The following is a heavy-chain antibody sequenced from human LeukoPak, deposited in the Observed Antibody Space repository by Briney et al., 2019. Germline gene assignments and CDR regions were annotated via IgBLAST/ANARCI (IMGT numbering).Heavy chain of an antibody. V-gene: IGHV3-74*01. CDR3: ASAYSSSWHYYYYGMDV. J-gene: IGHJ6*02. Sequence: GGSLRLSCAASGFTFSSYAMHWVRQAPGKGLVWVSRINSDGSSTSYADSVKGRFTISRDNAKNTLYLQMNSLRAEDTAVYYCASAYSSSWHYYYYGMDVWGQGTTVTVSS. D-gene: IGHD6-13*01. CDR1: GFTFSSYA. CDR2: INSDGSST.